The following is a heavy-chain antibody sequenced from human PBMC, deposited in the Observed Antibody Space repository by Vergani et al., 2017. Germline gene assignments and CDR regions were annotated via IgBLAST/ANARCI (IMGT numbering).Heavy chain of an antibody. V-gene: IGHV3-23*01. D-gene: IGHD2-21*01. CDR1: GFTFSNSA. CDR3: ADRYGDDGFSPF. CDR2: ISGPGLST. Sequence: EVHLLESGGGLVQSGGCLRLSCAASGFTFSNSAASWVRQAPGRGLAWVSSISGPGLSTYYADSVKGRFSLSRDNSKNTVFLQMHSLRAEATAFYYCADRYGDDGFSPFWGQGTLVTVSS. J-gene: IGHJ4*02.